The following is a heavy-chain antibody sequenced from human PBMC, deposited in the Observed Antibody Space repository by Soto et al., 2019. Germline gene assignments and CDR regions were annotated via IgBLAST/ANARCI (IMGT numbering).Heavy chain of an antibody. J-gene: IGHJ4*02. CDR2: IDPSDSYT. D-gene: IGHD3-9*01. CDR3: ARQVGYDILTGYLSPDY. CDR1: GYSFTSYW. Sequence: PGESLKISCKGSGYSFTSYWISWVRQMPGKGLEWMGRIDPSDSYTNYSPSFQGHVTISADKSISTAYLQWSSLKASDTAMYYCARQVGYDILTGYLSPDYWGQGTLVTVSS. V-gene: IGHV5-10-1*01.